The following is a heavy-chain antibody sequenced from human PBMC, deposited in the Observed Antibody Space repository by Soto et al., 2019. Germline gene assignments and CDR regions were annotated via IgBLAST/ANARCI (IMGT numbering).Heavy chain of an antibody. CDR2: IYYSGST. J-gene: IGHJ4*02. D-gene: IGHD4-17*01. V-gene: IGHV4-39*01. CDR3: ASREWTVTTRGGSDY. Sequence: QSQTLSLTCTVSGGSISSSSYYWGWIRQPPGKGLEWIGSIYYSGSTYYNPSLKSRVTISVDTSKNQFSLKLSSVTAADTAVYYCASREWTVTTRGGSDYWGQGTLVTVSS. CDR1: GGSISSSSYY.